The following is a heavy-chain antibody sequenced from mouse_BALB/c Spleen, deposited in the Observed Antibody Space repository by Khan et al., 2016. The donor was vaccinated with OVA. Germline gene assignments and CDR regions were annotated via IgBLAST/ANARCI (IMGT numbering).Heavy chain of an antibody. CDR2: ISDGGSYT. J-gene: IGHJ3*01. CDR1: GFTFSYYY. CDR3: ARGYYGDPFAY. Sequence: EVELVESGGGLVKPGGSLKLSCAASGFTFSYYYMYWVRQTPEKRLEWVATISDGGSYTYYPDSVKGRFTISRDDAKNTLYLQMSSLKSEDTAMYYCARGYYGDPFAYWGQGTLVTVSA. D-gene: IGHD2-13*01. V-gene: IGHV5-4*02.